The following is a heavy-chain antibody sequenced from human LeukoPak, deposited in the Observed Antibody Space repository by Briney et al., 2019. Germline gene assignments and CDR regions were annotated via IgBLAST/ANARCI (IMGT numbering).Heavy chain of an antibody. Sequence: SETLSLTCAVYGGSFSPYYWSWIRQPPGKGLEWIGEINHSGSTNYNPSLKSRVTISLGTSKNQFSLRLSSLTAADTAVYYCARGGFYCGGDCYVDYWGQGTLVTVSS. V-gene: IGHV4-34*01. CDR1: GGSFSPYY. J-gene: IGHJ4*02. CDR3: ARGGFYCGGDCYVDY. CDR2: INHSGST. D-gene: IGHD2-21*02.